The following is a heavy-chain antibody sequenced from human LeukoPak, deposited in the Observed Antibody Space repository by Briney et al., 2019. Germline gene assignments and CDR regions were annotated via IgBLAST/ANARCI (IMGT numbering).Heavy chain of an antibody. CDR3: ASSQRAYSSSWNY. J-gene: IGHJ4*02. Sequence: ASVNVSCKASGGTFSSYAISWVRQAPGQGLEWMGGIIPIFGTANYAQKFQGRVTITADESTSTAYMELSSLRSEDTAVYYCASSQRAYSSSWNYWGQGTLVTVSS. V-gene: IGHV1-69*13. D-gene: IGHD6-13*01. CDR1: GGTFSSYA. CDR2: IIPIFGTA.